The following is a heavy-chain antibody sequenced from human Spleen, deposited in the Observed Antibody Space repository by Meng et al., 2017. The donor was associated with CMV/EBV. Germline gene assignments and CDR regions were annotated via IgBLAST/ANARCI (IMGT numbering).Heavy chain of an antibody. CDR3: ARDHVASGSYYYYYGMDV. D-gene: IGHD1-26*01. CDR1: GYSIASGYY. CDR2: MYRTGSTS. J-gene: IGHJ6*02. V-gene: IGHV4-38-2*02. Sequence: SETLSLTCTVSGYSIASGYYWGWIRQPPGKGLEWIGSMYRTGSTSYYNPSLKSRVTISIDTSKNQFSLKLSSVTAADTAVYYCARDHVASGSYYYYYGMDVWGQGTTVTVSS.